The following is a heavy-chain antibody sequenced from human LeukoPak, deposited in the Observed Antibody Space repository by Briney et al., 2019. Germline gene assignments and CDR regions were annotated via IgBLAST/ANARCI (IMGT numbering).Heavy chain of an antibody. CDR1: GYTFTGYY. D-gene: IGHD2-21*02. CDR2: ISAYNGNT. Sequence: GASVKVSCKASGYTFTGYYMHWVRQAPGQGLEWMGWISAYNGNTNYAQKLQGRVTMTTDTSTSTAYMELRSLRSDDTAVYYCARGMVTVYYYYGMDVWGQGTTVTVSS. V-gene: IGHV1-18*04. CDR3: ARGMVTVYYYYGMDV. J-gene: IGHJ6*02.